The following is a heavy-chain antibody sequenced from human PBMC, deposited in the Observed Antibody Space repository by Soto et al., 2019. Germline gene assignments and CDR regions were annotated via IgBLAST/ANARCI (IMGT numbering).Heavy chain of an antibody. CDR1: GFTFSNAW. J-gene: IGHJ4*02. CDR2: IKSKTDGGTT. D-gene: IGHD2-15*01. V-gene: IGHV3-15*01. Sequence: GGSLRLSCAASGFTFSNAWMSWVRQAPGKGLEWVGRIKSKTDGGTTDYAAPVKGRFTIARDDSTNTLYLQMNSLKTEGTDVYDGTRDLHQGYCSGGSCYSGHYWGQGTLVTVSS. CDR3: TRDLHQGYCSGGSCYSGHY.